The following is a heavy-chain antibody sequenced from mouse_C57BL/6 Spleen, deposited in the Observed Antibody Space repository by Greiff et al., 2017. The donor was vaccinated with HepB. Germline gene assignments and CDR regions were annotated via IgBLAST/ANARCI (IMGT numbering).Heavy chain of an antibody. V-gene: IGHV1-64*01. CDR2: IHPNSGST. D-gene: IGHD2-5*01. CDR1: GYTFTSYW. J-gene: IGHJ4*01. Sequence: VQLQQSGAELVKPGASVKLSCKASGYTFTSYWMHWVKQRPGQGLEWIGMIHPNSGSTNYNEKFKSKATLTVDKSSSTAYMQLSSLTSEDSAVYYCARGGAYYSNYYAMAYWGQGTSVTVSS. CDR3: ARGGAYYSNYYAMAY.